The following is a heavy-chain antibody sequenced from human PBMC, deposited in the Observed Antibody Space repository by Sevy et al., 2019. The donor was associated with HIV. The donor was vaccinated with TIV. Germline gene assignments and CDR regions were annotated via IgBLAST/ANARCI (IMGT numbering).Heavy chain of an antibody. Sequence: GGSLRLSCAASGFTFSSYTMNWVRQVPGKGLEWVSSISSGSSYISYADSVKGRFTISRDNAENLLFLQMNSLRAEDTAVYYCVRDRDYYGSGSYDYWGQGTLVTVSS. CDR3: VRDRDYYGSGSYDY. J-gene: IGHJ4*02. CDR1: GFTFSSYT. CDR2: ISSGSSYI. D-gene: IGHD3-10*01. V-gene: IGHV3-21*06.